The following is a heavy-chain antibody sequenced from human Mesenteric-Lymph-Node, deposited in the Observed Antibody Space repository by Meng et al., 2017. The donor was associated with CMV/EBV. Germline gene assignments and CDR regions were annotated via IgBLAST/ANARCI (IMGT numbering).Heavy chain of an antibody. D-gene: IGHD6-19*01. J-gene: IGHJ4*02. Sequence: SVKVSCKASGGTFSSYAISWVRQAPGQGLEWMGGIIPILGIANYAQKFQGRVTITADKSTSTAYMELSSLRSEDTAVYYCARSGIAVAGHYFDYWGQGTLVTVSS. CDR3: ARSGIAVAGHYFDY. CDR1: GGTFSSYA. CDR2: IIPILGIA. V-gene: IGHV1-69*10.